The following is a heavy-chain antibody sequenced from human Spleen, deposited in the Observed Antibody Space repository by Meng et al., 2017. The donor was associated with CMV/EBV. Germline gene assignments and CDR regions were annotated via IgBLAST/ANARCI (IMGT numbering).Heavy chain of an antibody. CDR2: IYSDGSST. V-gene: IGHV3-23*03. D-gene: IGHD4-11*01. CDR3: AKGQDYNNYGGAGTADY. Sequence: GESLKISCAASGFTFSNYAMNWVRQAPGKGLEWVSVIYSDGSSTYYADSLKGRFAISRDNSKNTLYLQLNSLRAGDTAVYYCAKGQDYNNYGGAGTADYWGQGTLVTVSS. CDR1: GFTFSNYA. J-gene: IGHJ4*02.